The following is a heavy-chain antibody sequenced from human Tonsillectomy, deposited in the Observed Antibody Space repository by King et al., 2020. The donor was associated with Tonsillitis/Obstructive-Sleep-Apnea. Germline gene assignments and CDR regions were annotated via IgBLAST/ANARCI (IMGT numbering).Heavy chain of an antibody. CDR2: FNPNSGGT. V-gene: IGHV1-2*04. Sequence: VQLVESGAEVKKPGASVKVSCKASGYTFTGYYMHWVRQAPGQGLEWIGWFNPNSGGTNYAQKLQGWVTMTRDTSISKAYMELSRLRSDDTAVYYCARDLGYCSSTSCYTWYFDLWGRGTLVTVSS. CDR3: ARDLGYCSSTSCYTWYFDL. CDR1: GYTFTGYY. D-gene: IGHD2-2*02. J-gene: IGHJ2*01.